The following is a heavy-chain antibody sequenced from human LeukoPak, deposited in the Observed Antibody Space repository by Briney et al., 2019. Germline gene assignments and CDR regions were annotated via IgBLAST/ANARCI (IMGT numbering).Heavy chain of an antibody. CDR3: ARDPYSGTYSVGLYYYYMDV. Sequence: GGSLRLSSAASGVSFSSYNVNSVRVTPGKGLEWGSSIAGSSAFTFSADSVKGRFTISRDTAKSSLDLDMSGLRDVDTAVYYCARDPYSGTYSVGLYYYYMDVWGKGTTVTVSS. D-gene: IGHD1-26*01. CDR1: GVSFSSYN. J-gene: IGHJ6*03. V-gene: IGHV3-21*01. CDR2: IAGSSAFT.